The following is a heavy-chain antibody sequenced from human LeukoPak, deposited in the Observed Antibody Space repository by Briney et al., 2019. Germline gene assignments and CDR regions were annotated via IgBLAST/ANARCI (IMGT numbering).Heavy chain of an antibody. CDR2: IPECLNNT. D-gene: IGHD3-10*01. Sequence: PGRCLRLSCAASGFTFSKYGVHWVRQAPGKGREWVAGIPECLNNTHYADSVKGRFTNSRDNSKNTLFLQMNGLRVEDTAIYYCAKDQSSGTGSFSWGDFDSWGQATLVTV. CDR3: AKDQSSGTGSFSWGDFDS. CDR1: GFTFSKYG. J-gene: IGHJ4*02. V-gene: IGHV3-30*18.